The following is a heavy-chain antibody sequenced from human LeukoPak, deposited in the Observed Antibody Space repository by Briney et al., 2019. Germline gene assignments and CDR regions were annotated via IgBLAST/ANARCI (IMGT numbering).Heavy chain of an antibody. CDR2: ISGSGGST. CDR3: AREYTMVRGVIPFDY. V-gene: IGHV3-23*01. J-gene: IGHJ4*02. CDR1: GFTFSSYA. Sequence: GGSLRLSCAASGFTFSSYAMSWVRQAPGKGLEWVSAISGSGGSTYFADSVKGRFTISRDNSKNTLYLQMNSLRAEDTAVYYCAREYTMVRGVIPFDYWGQGTLVTVSS. D-gene: IGHD3-10*01.